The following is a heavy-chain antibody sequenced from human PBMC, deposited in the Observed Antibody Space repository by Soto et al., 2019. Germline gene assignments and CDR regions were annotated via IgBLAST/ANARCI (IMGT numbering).Heavy chain of an antibody. J-gene: IGHJ5*02. D-gene: IGHD2-8*01. Sequence: SETLSLTCAVSGGSISSGGYSWSWIRQPPWKGLEWIGYIYHSGSTYYNPSLKSRVTISVDRSKNQFSLKLSSVTAADTAVYYCARALGYCTNGVCLNWFDPWGQGXLVTVYS. CDR3: ARALGYCTNGVCLNWFDP. CDR2: IYHSGST. V-gene: IGHV4-30-2*01. CDR1: GGSISSGGYS.